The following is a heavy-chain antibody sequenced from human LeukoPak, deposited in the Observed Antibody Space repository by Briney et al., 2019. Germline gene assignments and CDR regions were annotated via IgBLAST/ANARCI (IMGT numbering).Heavy chain of an antibody. V-gene: IGHV4-34*01. D-gene: IGHD3-3*01. CDR2: INHSGST. CDR1: GGSFSGYY. Sequence: SETLSLTCAVYGGSFSGYYWSWIRQPPGKGLEWIGEINHSGSTNYNPSLKSRVTISVDTSKNQFPLKLSSVTAADTAVYYCARGRLRFLEWLLDKEYYFDYWGQGTLVTVSS. CDR3: ARGRLRFLEWLLDKEYYFDY. J-gene: IGHJ4*02.